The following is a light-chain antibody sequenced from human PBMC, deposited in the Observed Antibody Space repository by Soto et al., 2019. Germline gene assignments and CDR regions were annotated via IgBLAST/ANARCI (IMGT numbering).Light chain of an antibody. CDR1: SSDVGGYNY. CDR2: EVS. V-gene: IGLV2-8*01. Sequence: QSLLTQPHSASGSPGQSVTISCTGTSSDVGGYNYVSWYQQHPGKAPKLMIYEVSKRPSGVPDRFSGSKSGNTASLTVSGLQAEDEADYYCSSYAGSNNFVFGTGTKVTLL. J-gene: IGLJ1*01. CDR3: SSYAGSNNFV.